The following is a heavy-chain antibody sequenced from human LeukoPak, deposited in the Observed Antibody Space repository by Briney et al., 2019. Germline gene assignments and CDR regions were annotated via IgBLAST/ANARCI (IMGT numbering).Heavy chain of an antibody. D-gene: IGHD3-22*01. CDR2: ISWDGGST. CDR3: ENDIGGADSSGSHDY. J-gene: IGHJ4*02. Sequence: PGGFLRLSCAASGFTFDDYAMHCVRQAPGKGLEWVSLISWDGGSTYYADSVKGRFTISRDNSKNSLYLQMNSLRAEDTALYYCENDIGGADSSGSHDYWGQGTLVTVSS. V-gene: IGHV3-43D*04. CDR1: GFTFDDYA.